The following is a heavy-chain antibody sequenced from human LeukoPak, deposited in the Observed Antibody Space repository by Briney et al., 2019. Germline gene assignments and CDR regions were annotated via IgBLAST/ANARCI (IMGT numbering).Heavy chain of an antibody. CDR2: INPNSGGT. V-gene: IGHV1-2*02. CDR1: VYTFTGYY. J-gene: IGHJ6*03. D-gene: IGHD6-6*01. Sequence: ASVKVSCKASVYTFTGYYMHWVRQAPGQGLEWMGWINPNSGGTNYAQKFQGRVTMTRDTSISTAYMELSRLRSDDTAVYYCARGGQLASYYYYMDVWGKGTTVTVSS. CDR3: ARGGQLASYYYYMDV.